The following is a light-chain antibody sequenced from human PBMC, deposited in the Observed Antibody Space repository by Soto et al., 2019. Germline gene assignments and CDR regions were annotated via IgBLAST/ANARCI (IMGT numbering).Light chain of an antibody. J-gene: IGLJ1*01. Sequence: SYELTQTPSVPVSPGQTARITCSGDELSKQYVYWYQQKPGQAPVLVIYKDSERASGIPERFSASSSGTTVTLTISGVRAEDEADYYCQSSDDTGNYYLFGTGTKVTVL. CDR2: KDS. V-gene: IGLV3-25*02. CDR1: ELSKQY. CDR3: QSSDDTGNYYL.